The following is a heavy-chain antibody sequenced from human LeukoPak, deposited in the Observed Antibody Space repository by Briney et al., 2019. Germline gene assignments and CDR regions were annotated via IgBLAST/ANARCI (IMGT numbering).Heavy chain of an antibody. CDR2: IYTSGST. CDR1: GGSISSYY. Sequence: SETLSLTCTVSGGSISSYYWSWIRQPAGKGLEWIGRIYTSGSTNYNPSLKSRVTMSVDTSKNQFSLKLSSVTAADTAVHYCARAGYSYGFDYFDYWGQGTLVTVSS. J-gene: IGHJ4*02. D-gene: IGHD5-18*01. V-gene: IGHV4-4*07. CDR3: ARAGYSYGFDYFDY.